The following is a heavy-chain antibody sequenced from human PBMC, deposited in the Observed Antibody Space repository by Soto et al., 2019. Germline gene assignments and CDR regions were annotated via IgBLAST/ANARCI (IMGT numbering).Heavy chain of an antibody. CDR1: GDSVSTNSAT. Sequence: QVQLQQSGPGLVKPSQTLSLTCAISGDSVSTNSATWDWIRQSPSRGLEWLGRTYYRSKWYNDYAVSEKGRITINPDTSNHQLSQQLNSVTTDDTAVYYCARLIGNSWLDSWGLGTLVTVSA. CDR3: ARLIGNSWLDS. J-gene: IGHJ5*01. CDR2: TYYRSKWYN. D-gene: IGHD2-8*01. V-gene: IGHV6-1*01.